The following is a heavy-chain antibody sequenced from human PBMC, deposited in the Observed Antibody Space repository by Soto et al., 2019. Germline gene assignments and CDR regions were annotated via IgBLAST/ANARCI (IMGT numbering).Heavy chain of an antibody. D-gene: IGHD2-8*01. CDR1: GFTFTSYA. CDR3: AHRSFITN. J-gene: IGHJ4*02. V-gene: IGHV3-23*01. Sequence: EVQLLESGGGLVQPGGSLRLSCVASGFTFTSYAMTWVRQAPGKGLEWVSGIGAGGDTTFYADSVNGRFTISRDNSINTLYLQMNSVRAEDTAMYYCAHRSFITNWGQGTLVTVSS. CDR2: IGAGGDTT.